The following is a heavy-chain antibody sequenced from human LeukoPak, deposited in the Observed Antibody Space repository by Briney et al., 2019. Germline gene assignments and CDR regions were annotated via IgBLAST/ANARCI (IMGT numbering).Heavy chain of an antibody. CDR1: GYSFSSYW. D-gene: IGHD1-26*01. Sequence: GESLKISCKGSGYSFSSYWIGWVRQMPGKGLEWMGIIYPGDSDTRYSPSFQGQVTISADKSISTAYLRWSSLKASDTAMYYCARLGGELLRYLDYWGQGTLVTVSS. J-gene: IGHJ4*02. CDR2: IYPGDSDT. V-gene: IGHV5-51*01. CDR3: ARLGGELLRYLDY.